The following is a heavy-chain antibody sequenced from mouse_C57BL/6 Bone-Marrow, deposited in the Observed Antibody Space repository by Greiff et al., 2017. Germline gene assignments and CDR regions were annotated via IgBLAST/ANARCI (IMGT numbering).Heavy chain of an antibody. D-gene: IGHD2-2*01. CDR2: IHPNSGST. J-gene: IGHJ2*01. V-gene: IGHV1-64*01. CDR1: GYTFTSYW. CDR3: ARGGYGGYDADY. Sequence: QVQLQQSGAELVKPGASVKLSCKASGYTFTSYWMHWVKQRPGQGLEWIGMIHPNSGSTNYNEKFKSKATLTVDKSSSTAYMQLSSLTSEDSAVYYCARGGYGGYDADYWGQGTTLTVSS.